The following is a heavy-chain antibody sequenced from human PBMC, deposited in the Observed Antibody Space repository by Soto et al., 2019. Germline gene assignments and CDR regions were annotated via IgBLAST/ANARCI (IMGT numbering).Heavy chain of an antibody. D-gene: IGHD3-10*01. V-gene: IGHV1-69*02. J-gene: IGHJ4*02. Sequence: QVQLVQSGAEVKKPGSSVKVSCKASGDTFSSYTINWVRQAPGLGLEWMGRIIPMLSISNSALKFQGRVIMTADKSTSTAYMELSRLTSEDTAIYYCARSYGSGIQAFDYWGQGVLVTVSS. CDR3: ARSYGSGIQAFDY. CDR2: IIPMLSIS. CDR1: GDTFSSYT.